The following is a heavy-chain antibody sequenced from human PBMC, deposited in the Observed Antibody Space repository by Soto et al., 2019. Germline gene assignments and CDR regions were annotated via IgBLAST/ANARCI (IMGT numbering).Heavy chain of an antibody. D-gene: IGHD3-10*01. V-gene: IGHV1-2*04. J-gene: IGHJ4*02. Sequence: GASVKVSCKASGYTFTGYYMHWVRQAPGQGLEWMGWINPNSGGTNYAQKFQGWVTISRDNAKNSLYLQMNSLRAEDTALYYCAKLSGVGPLDSGSYAPFDYWGQGTLVTVSS. CDR3: AKLSGVGPLDSGSYAPFDY. CDR2: INPNSGGT. CDR1: GYTFTGYY.